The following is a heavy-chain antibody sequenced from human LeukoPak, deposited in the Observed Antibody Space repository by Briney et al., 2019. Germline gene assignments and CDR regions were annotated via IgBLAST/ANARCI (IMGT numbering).Heavy chain of an antibody. V-gene: IGHV3-23*01. Sequence: PGGSLRLSCAASGFTFSSYAMSWVRQAPGKGLEWVSAISGSGGSTYYADSVKGRFTISRDNSKNTLYLQMNSLRAEDTAVYYCATGMEWELLIAFDYWGQGTLVTVSS. D-gene: IGHD1-26*01. J-gene: IGHJ4*02. CDR2: ISGSGGST. CDR1: GFTFSSYA. CDR3: ATGMEWELLIAFDY.